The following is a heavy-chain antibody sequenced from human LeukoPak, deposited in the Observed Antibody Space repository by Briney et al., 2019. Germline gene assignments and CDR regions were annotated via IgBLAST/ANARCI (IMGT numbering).Heavy chain of an antibody. V-gene: IGHV3-33*01. CDR2: IWYDGSNK. J-gene: IGHJ4*02. CDR1: GFTFSSYG. Sequence: PGGSLRLSCAASGFTFSSYGMHWVRQAPGKGLEWVAVIWYDGSNKYYADSVKGRFTISRDNSKNTLYLQMNSLRAEDTAVYYCARVMTRLGELSLVPYFDYWGQGTLVTVSS. D-gene: IGHD3-16*02. CDR3: ARVMTRLGELSLVPYFDY.